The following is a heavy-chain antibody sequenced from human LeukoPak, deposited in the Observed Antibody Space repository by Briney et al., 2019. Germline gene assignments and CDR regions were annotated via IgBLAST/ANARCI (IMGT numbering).Heavy chain of an antibody. CDR2: IYSGGST. J-gene: IGHJ4*02. D-gene: IGHD3-10*01. CDR3: AREGMVRGVMDY. CDR1: GFTFSSYA. V-gene: IGHV3-53*01. Sequence: GGSLRLSCAASGFTFSSYAMSWVRQAPGKGLEWVSVIYSGGSTYYADSVKGRFTISRDNSKNTLYLQMNSLRAEDTAVYYCAREGMVRGVMDYWGQGTLVTVSS.